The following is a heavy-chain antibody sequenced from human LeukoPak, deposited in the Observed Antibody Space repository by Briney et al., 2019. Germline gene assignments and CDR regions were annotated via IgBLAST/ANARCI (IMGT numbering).Heavy chain of an antibody. CDR2: INSDGSST. D-gene: IGHD5-18*01. J-gene: IGHJ6*02. Sequence: GGSLRLSCAASGFTFSSYWMHWVRQAPGKGLVWVSRINSDGSSTSYADSVKGRFTISRDNAKNTLYLQMNSLRAEDTAVYYCARARGYSYGLSNGDYYGMDVWGQGTTVTVSS. CDR3: ARARGYSYGLSNGDYYGMDV. CDR1: GFTFSSYW. V-gene: IGHV3-74*01.